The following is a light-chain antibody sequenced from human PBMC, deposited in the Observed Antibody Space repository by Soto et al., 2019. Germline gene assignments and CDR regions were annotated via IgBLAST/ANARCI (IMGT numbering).Light chain of an antibody. CDR3: MQALQTPLT. CDR1: QSLLHSNGYNY. J-gene: IGKJ4*01. Sequence: DIVMTQSPLSLPVTPGEPASISCRSSQSLLHSNGYNYLDWYLQKPGQSPQLLIYLGSTRASGVPDRFSGSGSGTDFTLKISRVEAEHVGVYYCMQALQTPLTFGGGTKVDIK. CDR2: LGS. V-gene: IGKV2-28*01.